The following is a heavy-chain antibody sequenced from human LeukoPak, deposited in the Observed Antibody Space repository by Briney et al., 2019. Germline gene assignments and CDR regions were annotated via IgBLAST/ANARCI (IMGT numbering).Heavy chain of an antibody. J-gene: IGHJ6*02. CDR3: AREFDLDV. CDR2: IKQDGSEK. CDR1: EFTFSSYW. V-gene: IGHV3-7*05. Sequence: HTGGSLRLSCAASEFTFSSYWMSWVRQAPGKGLEWVANIKQDGSEKYYVDSVKGRFTISRDNAKTSLYLEMNSLRAEDTAVYYCAREFDLDVWGQGTTVTVSS.